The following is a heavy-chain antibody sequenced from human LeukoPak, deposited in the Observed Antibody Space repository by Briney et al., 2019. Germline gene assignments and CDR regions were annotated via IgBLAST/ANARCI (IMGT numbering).Heavy chain of an antibody. Sequence: GGSLRLSCAASGFTFSTYAVHWVRQAPGKGLEWVSVIYSGGSTYYADSVKGRFTISRDNSKNTLYLQMNSLRAEDTAVYYCARSDLDYFDYWGQGTLVTVSS. J-gene: IGHJ4*02. CDR1: GFTFSTYA. CDR2: IYSGGST. CDR3: ARSDLDYFDY. D-gene: IGHD2-21*02. V-gene: IGHV3-53*01.